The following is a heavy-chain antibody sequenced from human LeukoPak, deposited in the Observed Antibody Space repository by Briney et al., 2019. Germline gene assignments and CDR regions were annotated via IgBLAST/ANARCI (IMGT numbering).Heavy chain of an antibody. CDR2: INHSGST. V-gene: IGHV4-34*01. Sequence: SETLSLTCAVYGGSFSGYYWSWIRQPPGKGLEWIGEINHSGSTNYNPSLKSRVTISVDTSKNQFSLKLSSVTAADTAVYYCARGRIAAASHTCYFDYWGQGTLVTVSS. J-gene: IGHJ4*02. D-gene: IGHD6-13*01. CDR1: GGSFSGYY. CDR3: ARGRIAAASHTCYFDY.